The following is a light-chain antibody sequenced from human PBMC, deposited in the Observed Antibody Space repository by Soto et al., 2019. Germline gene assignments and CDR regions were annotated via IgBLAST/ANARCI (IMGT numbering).Light chain of an antibody. J-gene: IGKJ1*01. CDR2: ESS. CDR3: QQRSNWPRT. Sequence: EIVLTQSPAILSLSPGERATLSCRASQTIRSSLAWYQQKPGQAPRLLIYESSNRATGIPARFSGSGSGTDFTLTISSLEPEDFAVYYCQQRSNWPRTFGQGTKVDI. V-gene: IGKV3-11*01. CDR1: QTIRSS.